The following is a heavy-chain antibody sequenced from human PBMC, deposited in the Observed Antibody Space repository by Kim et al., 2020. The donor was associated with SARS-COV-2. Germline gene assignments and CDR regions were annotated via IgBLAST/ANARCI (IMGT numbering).Heavy chain of an antibody. CDR3: ARGRDDPTAYGMDV. V-gene: IGHV1-46*01. Sequence: YAKKLQGRLSVTSDTSTRTVYMELSSLTYEDTAVYYCARGRDDPTAYGMDVWGQGTTVTVSS. D-gene: IGHD1-1*01. J-gene: IGHJ6*02.